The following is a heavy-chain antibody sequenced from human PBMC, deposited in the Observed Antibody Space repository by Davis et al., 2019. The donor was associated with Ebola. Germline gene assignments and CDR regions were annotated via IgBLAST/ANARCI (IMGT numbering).Heavy chain of an antibody. CDR1: GYNFIRSG. V-gene: IGHV1-18*01. CDR3: ARDRYGDSDY. CDR2: INPHNGNT. D-gene: IGHD4-17*01. Sequence: AASVKVSCKTSGYNFIRSGFSWVRQAPGQGLEWMGWINPHNGNTNYGQNVQGRVIMTSDTATTTAYMEVGSLRSDDTAVYFCARDRYGDSDYWGQGTLVTVSS. J-gene: IGHJ4*02.